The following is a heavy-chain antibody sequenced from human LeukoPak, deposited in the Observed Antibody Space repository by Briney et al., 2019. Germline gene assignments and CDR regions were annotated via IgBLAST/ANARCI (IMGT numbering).Heavy chain of an antibody. V-gene: IGHV4-59*08. CDR2: VFHSGTT. D-gene: IGHD5-24*01. CDR3: ARRMATVTDAFDI. CDR1: GDSLTSHF. J-gene: IGHJ3*02. Sequence: PSETLSLTCNVSGDSLTSHFWSWIRQTPGKGLEWIGYVFHSGTTNYSPPLKSRVTISLDTSKKEFYLRLASMTAADNAVYYCARRMATVTDAFDIWGRGTMVSVSS.